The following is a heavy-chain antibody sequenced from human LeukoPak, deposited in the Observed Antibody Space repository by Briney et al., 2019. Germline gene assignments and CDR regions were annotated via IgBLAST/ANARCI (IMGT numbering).Heavy chain of an antibody. CDR1: GFTFSSYS. J-gene: IGHJ4*02. V-gene: IGHV3-21*01. D-gene: IGHD3-22*01. CDR3: ARGSPHYYDSSGYDY. Sequence: GGSLRLSCAASGFTFSSYSMNWVRQAPGKGLEWVSSISSSSSYIYYADSVKGRFTISRDNAKNSLYLQMNSLRAEDTAVYYCARGSPHYYDSSGYDYWGQGTLVTVSS. CDR2: ISSSSSYI.